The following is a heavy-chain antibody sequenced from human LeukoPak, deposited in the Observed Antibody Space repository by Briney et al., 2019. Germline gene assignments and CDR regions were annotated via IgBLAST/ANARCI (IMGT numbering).Heavy chain of an antibody. D-gene: IGHD6-19*01. CDR3: ARGGVVSRGQWLCADY. CDR1: GYSFTSYY. J-gene: IGHJ4*02. Sequence: ASVKVSCKASGYSFTSYYMHWVRQAPGQGLEWMGILNPSGDQRIYAQKFQGRVTMTWDTSTSTVYMELNSLTSDDTAVYYCARGGVVSRGQWLCADYWGQGALVTVSS. V-gene: IGHV1-46*01. CDR2: LNPSGDQR.